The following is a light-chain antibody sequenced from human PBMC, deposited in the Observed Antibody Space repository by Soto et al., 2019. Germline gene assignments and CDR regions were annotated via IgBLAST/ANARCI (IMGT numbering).Light chain of an antibody. V-gene: IGKV3-20*01. CDR3: QQYGTTPLT. CDR1: QSVSSSY. J-gene: IGKJ4*01. CDR2: GAS. Sequence: PGERATLSCRASQSVSSSYLAWYQQRPGQAPRLLIYGASSRATGIPDRFSGTGSGTDFTLSISRLEPEDFAMYYCQQYGTTPLTFGGGTKVEIK.